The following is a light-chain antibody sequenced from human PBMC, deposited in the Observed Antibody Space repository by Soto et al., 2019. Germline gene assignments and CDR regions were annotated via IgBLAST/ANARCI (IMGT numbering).Light chain of an antibody. CDR1: QSVGNN. V-gene: IGKV3-15*01. CDR2: DAA. J-gene: IGKJ1*01. Sequence: EIVMTQSPATLSVSPGEGATLSCTASQSVGNNLAWYQQKPGQAPSLLIYDAATRATGIPATFGGSGSGTEFTLTISSLQSGDSALYYCQQYNAWPRTFGQGTRVEIK. CDR3: QQYNAWPRT.